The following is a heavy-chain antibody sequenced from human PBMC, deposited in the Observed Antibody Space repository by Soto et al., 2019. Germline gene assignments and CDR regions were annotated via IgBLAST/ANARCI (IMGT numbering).Heavy chain of an antibody. CDR2: ISYDGSNK. CDR1: GFTFSSYG. D-gene: IGHD5-12*01. Sequence: QVQLVESGGGVVQPGRSLRLSCAASGFTFSSYGMHWVRQAPGKGLEWVAVISYDGSNKYYADSVKGRFTISRDNSKNTLYLQMNSLRAEDTAVYYCAKDGPIVAAEPTYYFDYWGQGTLVTVSS. CDR3: AKDGPIVAAEPTYYFDY. V-gene: IGHV3-30*18. J-gene: IGHJ4*02.